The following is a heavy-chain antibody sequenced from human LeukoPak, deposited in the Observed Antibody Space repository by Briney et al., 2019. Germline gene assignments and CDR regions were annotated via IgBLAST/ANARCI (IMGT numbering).Heavy chain of an antibody. CDR1: GGSISSSSYY. J-gene: IGHJ4*02. CDR3: ARDPDSRGYFDY. Sequence: PSETLSLTCTVSGGSISSSSYYWGWIRQPPGKGLEWIGSIYYSGSTYYNPSLKSRVTISVDTSKNQFSLKLSSVTAADTAVYYCARDPDSRGYFDYWGQGTLVTVSS. D-gene: IGHD3-10*01. V-gene: IGHV4-39*07. CDR2: IYYSGST.